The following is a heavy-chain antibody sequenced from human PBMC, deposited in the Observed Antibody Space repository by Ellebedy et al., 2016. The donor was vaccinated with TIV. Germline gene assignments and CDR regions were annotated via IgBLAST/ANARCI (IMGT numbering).Heavy chain of an antibody. V-gene: IGHV2-70*11. CDR1: GFSLSTSGMC. CDR2: IDWDEDT. D-gene: IGHD3-16*01. Sequence: SGPTLVKPTETLTLTCTFSGFSLSTSGMCINWIRQPTGKALEWLARIDWDEDTYYSTSLQSRLTISKDRTRNQVVLTMTSMDADDSGMYFCAREDGEFSYALDSWGQGILVTVST. J-gene: IGHJ4*02. CDR3: AREDGEFSYALDS.